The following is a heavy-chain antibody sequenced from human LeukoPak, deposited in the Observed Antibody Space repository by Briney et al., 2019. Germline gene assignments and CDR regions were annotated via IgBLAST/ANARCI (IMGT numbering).Heavy chain of an antibody. CDR3: ARDGDYKHDYTPRDWFDP. J-gene: IGHJ5*02. D-gene: IGHD4-4*01. Sequence: SGGSLRLSCAASGFTFSSYSMNWVRQAPGKGLEWVSSISSSSSYIYYADSVKGRFTISRDNAKNSLYLQMNSLRAEDTAVYYCARDGDYKHDYTPRDWFDPWGQGTLVTVSS. CDR2: ISSSSSYI. CDR1: GFTFSSYS. V-gene: IGHV3-21*01.